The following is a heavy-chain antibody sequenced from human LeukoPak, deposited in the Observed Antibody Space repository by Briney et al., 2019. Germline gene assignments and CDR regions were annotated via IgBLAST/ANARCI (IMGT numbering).Heavy chain of an antibody. D-gene: IGHD6-6*01. CDR1: GFTFSSYG. CDR2: IRYDGSNK. J-gene: IGHJ4*02. CDR3: AKAPVLSSASGLDY. Sequence: PGGSLRLSCAASGFTFSSYGMHWVRQAPGKGLEWVAFIRYDGSNKYYADSVKGRFTISRDNSKNTLYLQMNSLRAEDTAVYYCAKAPVLSSASGLDYWGQGTLVTVSS. V-gene: IGHV3-30*02.